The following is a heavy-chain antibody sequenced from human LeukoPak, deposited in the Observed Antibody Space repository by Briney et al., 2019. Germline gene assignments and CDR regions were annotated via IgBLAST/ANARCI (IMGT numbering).Heavy chain of an antibody. Sequence: PGGSLRLSCAASGFTFSSYGMSWVRQAPGKGLEWVSAISGSGGSTYYADSVKGRFTISRDNAKNTLYLQMNSLRAEDTALYYCAKSPMDVLTGPTDYWGQGTLVTVSS. CDR1: GFTFSSYG. D-gene: IGHD3-9*01. CDR3: AKSPMDVLTGPTDY. CDR2: ISGSGGST. V-gene: IGHV3-23*01. J-gene: IGHJ4*02.